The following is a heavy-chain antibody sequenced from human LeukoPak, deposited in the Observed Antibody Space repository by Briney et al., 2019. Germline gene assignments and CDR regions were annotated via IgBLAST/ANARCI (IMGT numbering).Heavy chain of an antibody. CDR1: GYTFRDYG. CDR2: ISAYNGNT. D-gene: IGHD6-13*01. CDR3: ARAVSSSWYFWFDP. J-gene: IGHJ5*02. Sequence: EASVKVSCKTSGYTFRDYGITWVRQAPGQGLEWMGWISAYNGNTNYAQKLQGRVTMTTDTSTSTAYMELRSLRSDDTAVYYCARAVSSSWYFWFDPWGQGTLVTVSS. V-gene: IGHV1-18*01.